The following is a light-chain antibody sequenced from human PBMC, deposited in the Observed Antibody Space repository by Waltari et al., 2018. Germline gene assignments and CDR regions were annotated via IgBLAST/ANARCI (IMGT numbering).Light chain of an antibody. Sequence: TVVTQSPATLSVSPGERATISCRTSQTIGLSLAWYQQKPGQAPRLLIYHASTRATDIPARFSGSGSESDFTLTISSLQSEDVAVYYCQQYNRWPPGTFGQGTRVEI. CDR3: QQYNRWPPGT. J-gene: IGKJ1*01. V-gene: IGKV3-15*01. CDR2: HAS. CDR1: QTIGLS.